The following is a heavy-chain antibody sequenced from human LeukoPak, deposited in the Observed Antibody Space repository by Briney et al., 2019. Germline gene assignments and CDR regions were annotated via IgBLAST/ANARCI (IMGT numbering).Heavy chain of an antibody. CDR1: SDPISSSSYY. V-gene: IGHV4-39*01. J-gene: IGHJ5*02. Sequence: SETLSLTCTVSSDPISSSSYYWGWIRQPPEKGLEWIGSVYHTGKTYYNPSLKNRVTISVETSKNHFSLRVRSVTAADTAIYYCARLHVYYYGWFDPWGQGILVAVSS. CDR3: ARLHVYYYGWFDP. D-gene: IGHD3-10*01. CDR2: VYHTGKT.